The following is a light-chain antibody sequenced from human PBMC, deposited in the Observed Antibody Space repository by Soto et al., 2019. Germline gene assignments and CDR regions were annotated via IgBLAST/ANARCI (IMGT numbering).Light chain of an antibody. CDR3: PQYDSSPLT. CDR2: GAA. J-gene: IGKJ4*01. V-gene: IGKV3-20*01. Sequence: EIVLTQSPGTLSLSPGERATLSCRASQSVSISYLAWYQQKPGQAPRLLIYGAASRATGIPDRFSGRGSGTDFTLTISRLEPEDFAVYYCPQYDSSPLTFGGGTKVEI. CDR1: QSVSISY.